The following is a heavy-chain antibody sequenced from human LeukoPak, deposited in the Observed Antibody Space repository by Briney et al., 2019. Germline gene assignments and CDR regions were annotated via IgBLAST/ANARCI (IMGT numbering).Heavy chain of an antibody. CDR1: GFTFSSYA. CDR3: ARDRVDGGVLDY. J-gene: IGHJ4*02. Sequence: GGSLRLSCAASGFTFSSYAMHWVRQAPGKGLEYVSAISSNGGSTYYANSVKGRFTISRDNSKNTLYLQMGSLRAEDMAVYYCARDRVDGGVLDYWGQGTLVTVSS. V-gene: IGHV3-64*01. CDR2: ISSNGGST. D-gene: IGHD2-8*02.